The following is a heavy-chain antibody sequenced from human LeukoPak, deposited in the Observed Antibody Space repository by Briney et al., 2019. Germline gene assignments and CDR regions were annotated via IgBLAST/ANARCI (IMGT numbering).Heavy chain of an antibody. CDR2: IYYSGTT. CDR1: GGSISSYY. J-gene: IGHJ4*02. D-gene: IGHD6-13*01. CDR3: ARGVYIAAAQYGY. V-gene: IGHV4-59*01. Sequence: SETLSLTCTVSGGSISSYYWSWIRQPPGKGLEWIGYIYYSGTTNYNPSLKSRVTISVDTSKNQFSLKLSSVTAADTAVYYCARGVYIAAAQYGYWGQGTLATVSS.